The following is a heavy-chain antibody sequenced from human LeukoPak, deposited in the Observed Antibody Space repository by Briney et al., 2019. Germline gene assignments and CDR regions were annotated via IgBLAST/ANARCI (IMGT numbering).Heavy chain of an antibody. CDR1: GGSISSYY. CDR3: ARDRYSGSYSDY. Sequence: PSETLSLTCTVSGGSISSYYWTWIRQPPGKGRAWIGYIYYSGSTNYNPSLKSRVTISVDTSKNQFSLKVSSVTAADTAVYYCARDRYSGSYSDYWGQGTVVTVSS. D-gene: IGHD1-26*01. J-gene: IGHJ4*02. V-gene: IGHV4-59*01. CDR2: IYYSGST.